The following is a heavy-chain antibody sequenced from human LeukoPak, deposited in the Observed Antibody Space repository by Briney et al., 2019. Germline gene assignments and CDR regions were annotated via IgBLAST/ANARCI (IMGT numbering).Heavy chain of an antibody. CDR2: ISGSGSST. Sequence: PGGSLRLSCAASGFTVSSNYMSWVRQAPGKGLEWVSAISGSGSSTYYADSVKGRFTISRDNSKNTLYLQMNSLRAEDTAVYYCAKGVAVTTTPGDFDYWGQGTLVTVSS. CDR1: GFTVSSNY. J-gene: IGHJ4*02. D-gene: IGHD4-17*01. V-gene: IGHV3-23*01. CDR3: AKGVAVTTTPGDFDY.